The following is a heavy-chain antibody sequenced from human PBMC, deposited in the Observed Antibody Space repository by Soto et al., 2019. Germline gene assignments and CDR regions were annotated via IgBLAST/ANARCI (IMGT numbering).Heavy chain of an antibody. J-gene: IGHJ6*02. CDR3: ARVSWREKYGMDV. Sequence: NPGGSLRLSCAASGFTFSDSYMSWIRQAPGKGLEWISYITFSGNTVYYADSLKGRFTISRDNAKNSLYLQMNRLRAEDTAVYYCARVSWREKYGMDVWGLGTTVTVSS. CDR2: ITFSGNTV. CDR1: GFTFSDSY. V-gene: IGHV3-11*01.